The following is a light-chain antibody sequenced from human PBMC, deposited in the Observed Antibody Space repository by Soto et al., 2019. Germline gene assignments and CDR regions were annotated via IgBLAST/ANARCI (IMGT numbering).Light chain of an antibody. CDR2: DVS. J-gene: IGLJ2*01. V-gene: IGLV2-14*03. CDR1: ISDVGGSNY. Sequence: ALTQPASVSGSPGQSITISCSGTISDVGGSNYVSWYQHHPGKAPRLMIFDVSNRPSGISNRFSGSKSGSTASLTISGLQAEDEADYYCSSYSSSSSPVVFGGGTKLTVL. CDR3: SSYSSSSSPVV.